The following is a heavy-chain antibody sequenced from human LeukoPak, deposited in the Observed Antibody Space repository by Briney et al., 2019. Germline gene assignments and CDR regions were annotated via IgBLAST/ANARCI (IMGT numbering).Heavy chain of an antibody. CDR2: ISGSGGST. D-gene: IGHD5-12*01. CDR1: GFTFSSYA. J-gene: IGHJ3*02. V-gene: IGHV3-23*01. CDR3: AKDRAGSGYDYRPDAFDI. Sequence: GGSLRLSCAASGFTFSSYATSWVRQAPGKGLEWVSAISGSGGSTYYADSVKGRFTISRDNSKNTLYLQMNSLRAEDTAVYYCAKDRAGSGYDYRPDAFDIWGQGTMVTVSS.